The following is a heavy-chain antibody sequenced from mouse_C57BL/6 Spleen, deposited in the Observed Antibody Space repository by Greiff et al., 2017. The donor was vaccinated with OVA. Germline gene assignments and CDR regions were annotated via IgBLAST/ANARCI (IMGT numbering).Heavy chain of an antibody. J-gene: IGHJ1*03. CDR1: GFSLTSYG. D-gene: IGHD1-1*01. CDR3: AKNQGTTVVHWYFDV. Sequence: VQLQQSGPGLVQPSQSLSITCTVSGFSLTSYGVHWVRQSPGKGLEWLGVIWRGGSTDYNAAFMSRLSITKDNSKSQVFFKMNSLQADDTAIYYCAKNQGTTVVHWYFDVWGTGTTVTVSS. V-gene: IGHV2-5*01. CDR2: IWRGGST.